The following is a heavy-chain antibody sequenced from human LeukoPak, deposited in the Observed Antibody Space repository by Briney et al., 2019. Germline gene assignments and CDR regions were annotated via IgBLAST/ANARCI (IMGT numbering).Heavy chain of an antibody. CDR2: ISYDGSNK. CDR3: ARDHRPVTPWGIDY. Sequence: PGGSLRLSCAASGFTFSSYAMHWVRQAPGKGLEWVAVISYDGSNKYYADSVKGRFTISRDNSKNTLYLQMNSLRAEDTAVYYCARDHRPVTPWGIDYWGQGTLVTVSS. J-gene: IGHJ4*02. D-gene: IGHD3-16*01. V-gene: IGHV3-30*04. CDR1: GFTFSSYA.